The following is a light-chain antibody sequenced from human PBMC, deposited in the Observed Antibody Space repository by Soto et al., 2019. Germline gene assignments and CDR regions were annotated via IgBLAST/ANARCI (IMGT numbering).Light chain of an antibody. CDR3: ATWDEGLNGWV. V-gene: IGLV1-44*01. CDR1: SSNIGSNA. J-gene: IGLJ3*02. CDR2: NNN. Sequence: QSVVTQPPSASGTPGQRVTLSCSGRSSNIGSNAVNWYRQLPGRAPKVLIYNNNERPSGVPDRFSGSKSGTSASLAISGLQSDDEADYYCATWDEGLNGWVFGGGTKLTVL.